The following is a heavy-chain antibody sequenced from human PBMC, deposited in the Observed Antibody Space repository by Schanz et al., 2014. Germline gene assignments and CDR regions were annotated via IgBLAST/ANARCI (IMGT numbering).Heavy chain of an antibody. J-gene: IGHJ4*02. Sequence: QVHLVQSGSELKKPGASVKVSCKASGYTFTSNALNWVRQAPGQGLEWMGWIDPNSGATNYAQKFQGRVTLTRDTSISTAHMELGRLRSDDTAVYYCARESRFHVDYWGQGTLVTVSS. D-gene: IGHD3-10*01. V-gene: IGHV1-2*02. CDR3: ARESRFHVDY. CDR1: GYTFTSNA. CDR2: IDPNSGAT.